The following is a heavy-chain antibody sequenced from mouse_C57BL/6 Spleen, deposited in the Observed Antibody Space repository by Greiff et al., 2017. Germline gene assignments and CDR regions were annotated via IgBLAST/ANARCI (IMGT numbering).Heavy chain of an antibody. CDR1: GYTFTSYW. V-gene: IGHV1-61*01. J-gene: IGHJ2*01. CDR3: ASSAYYSNYPYYFDY. CDR2: IYPSDSET. Sequence: QVQLQQPGAELVRPGSSVKLSCKASGYTFTSYWMDWVKQRPGQGLEWIGNIYPSDSETHYNQKFKDKATLTVDKSSSTAYMQLSSLTSEDSAVYYCASSAYYSNYPYYFDYWGQGTTLTVSS. D-gene: IGHD2-5*01.